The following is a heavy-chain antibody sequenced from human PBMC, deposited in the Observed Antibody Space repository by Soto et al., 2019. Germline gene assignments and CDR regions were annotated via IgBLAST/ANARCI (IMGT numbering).Heavy chain of an antibody. V-gene: IGHV1-69*02. D-gene: IGHD3-10*01. J-gene: IGHJ6*03. CDR2: IIPILGIA. CDR1: GGTFSSYT. CDR3: ARAIIGDSDYYYMDV. Sequence: ASVKVSCKASGGTFSSYTISWVRQAPGQGLEWMGRIIPILGIANYAQKFQGRVTITADKSTSTAYMELSSLRSEDTAVYYCARAIIGDSDYYYMDVWGKGTTVTVSS.